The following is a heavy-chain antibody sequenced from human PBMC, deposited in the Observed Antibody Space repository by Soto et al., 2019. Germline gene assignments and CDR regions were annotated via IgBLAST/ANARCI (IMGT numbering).Heavy chain of an antibody. J-gene: IGHJ4*02. V-gene: IGHV3-48*02. Sequence: GGSLRRSCAASGFTFSSYSMNWVRQATGKGLEWDSYISSSSSTIYYAGSVKGRFTISRDNAKNSLYLQMNSLRDEDTAVYYFARAPSITRYDILTGYYDYGGPGTLFTVSS. CDR2: ISSSSSTI. CDR3: ARAPSITRYDILTGYYDY. D-gene: IGHD3-9*01. CDR1: GFTFSSYS.